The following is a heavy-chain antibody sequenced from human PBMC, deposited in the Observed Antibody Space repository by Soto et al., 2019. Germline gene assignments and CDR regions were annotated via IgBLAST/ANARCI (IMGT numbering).Heavy chain of an antibody. CDR1: GSPFTDYY. Sequence: QVQLVQSGAEVKKPGASVKVSCKASGSPFTDYYLHWMRQAPGQGLEWLGWIVPNSGATSYSRKFQGWVTMAADTSMSTALMEVHRLKPCDTAVDFCAGDCGVTFSYGMDVWGQGTTVTVSS. CDR2: IVPNSGAT. J-gene: IGHJ6*02. CDR3: AGDCGVTFSYGMDV. D-gene: IGHD5-18*01. V-gene: IGHV1-2*04.